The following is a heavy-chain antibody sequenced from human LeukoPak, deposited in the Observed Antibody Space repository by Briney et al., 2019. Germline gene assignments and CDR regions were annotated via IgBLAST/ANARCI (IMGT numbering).Heavy chain of an antibody. V-gene: IGHV5-51*01. Sequence: GESLKISCRGSGYSLTSYWIGWVRQMPGKGLEWMGIIYPGDSDTRDSPSFQGQVTISADKSISTAYLQWSSLKASDTAMYYCARHGYGDSSSGYFDYWGQGTLVTVSS. D-gene: IGHD4-17*01. CDR2: IYPGDSDT. J-gene: IGHJ4*02. CDR3: ARHGYGDSSSGYFDY. CDR1: GYSLTSYW.